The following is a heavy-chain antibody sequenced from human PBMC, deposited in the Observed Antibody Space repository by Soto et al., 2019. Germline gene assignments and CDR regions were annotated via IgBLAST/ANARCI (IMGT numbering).Heavy chain of an antibody. Sequence: GESFKSSGKGSGYSFTSYWISWVRQMPGKGLEWMGRIDPSDSYTNYSPSFQGHVTISADKSISTAYLQWSSLKASDTAMYYCARQDSTSSHDYYYYGMDVWGQWTIVTV. CDR2: IDPSDSYT. CDR3: ARQDSTSSHDYYYYGMDV. V-gene: IGHV5-10-1*01. D-gene: IGHD6-6*01. J-gene: IGHJ6*02. CDR1: GYSFTSYW.